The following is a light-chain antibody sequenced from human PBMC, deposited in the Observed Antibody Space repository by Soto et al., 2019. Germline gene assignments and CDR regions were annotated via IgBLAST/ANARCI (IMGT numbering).Light chain of an antibody. Sequence: QAVLTQPPSASGSPGQSVAISCTGTSSDVGGYSYVSWYQQHPGKAPKLMIYEVSKRPSGVPDRFSGSNSGNTAPLTVSMLHAEDDADYYCSSYARNSDMLFGGGTKLTVL. CDR3: SSYARNSDML. CDR2: EVS. J-gene: IGLJ2*01. CDR1: SSDVGGYSY. V-gene: IGLV2-8*01.